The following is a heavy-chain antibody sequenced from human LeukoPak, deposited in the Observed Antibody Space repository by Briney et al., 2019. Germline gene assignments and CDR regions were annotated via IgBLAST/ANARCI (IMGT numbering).Heavy chain of an antibody. CDR2: ISAYNGNT. CDR1: GYTFTSYG. Sequence: GASVKVSCKASGYTFTSYGISWVRQAPGQGLEWMGWISAYNGNTNYAQKFQGRVTITADKSTSTAYMELSSLRSEDTAVYYCARAFGPPIEGRYYMDVWGKGTTVTVSS. CDR3: ARAFGPPIEGRYYMDV. D-gene: IGHD3/OR15-3a*01. J-gene: IGHJ6*03. V-gene: IGHV1-18*01.